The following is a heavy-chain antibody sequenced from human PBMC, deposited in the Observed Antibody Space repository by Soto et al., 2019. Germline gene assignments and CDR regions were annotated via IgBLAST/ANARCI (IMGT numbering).Heavy chain of an antibody. CDR3: TTHSYYESSW. J-gene: IGHJ4*02. V-gene: IGHV3-15*01. Sequence: GGSLRLSCAAAGFTFGSTWMTWVRQAPGKGLEWVGRIKSKNNGGTTDYAAPVKGRFTISRDDSENTLYLQMNSLKTEDTAVYYCTTHSYYESSWWGQGT. CDR1: GFTFGSTW. CDR2: IKSKNNGGTT. D-gene: IGHD3-22*01.